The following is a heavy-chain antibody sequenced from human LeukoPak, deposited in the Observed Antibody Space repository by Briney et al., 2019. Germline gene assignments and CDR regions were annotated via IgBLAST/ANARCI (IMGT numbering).Heavy chain of an antibody. D-gene: IGHD2-2*01. CDR3: AKGVGCSSTSCPFYYYYGMDV. J-gene: IGHJ6*02. V-gene: IGHV3-23*01. Sequence: GGSLRLSCAASGFTFSSYAMSWVRQAQGKGREWVSAISGSGGSTYYAHSLKGRFTISTHNSKTTLYLQMTILRAEDAAVYYCAKGVGCSSTSCPFYYYYGMDVWGQGTTVTVSS. CDR1: GFTFSSYA. CDR2: ISGSGGST.